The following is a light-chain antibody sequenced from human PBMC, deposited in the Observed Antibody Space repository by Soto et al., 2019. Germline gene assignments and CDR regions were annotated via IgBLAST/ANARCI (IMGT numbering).Light chain of an antibody. V-gene: IGKV3-20*01. CDR2: GAS. Sequence: EIVLTKIPGTLSLSPGGRATLSCRASQSVSRRLARYQHRPGQSPRLLISGASMRASGVPVRFSGSGSGTDFTLTISRLEPEDFAVYYCQQYGGSPITFGLGTRLEIK. J-gene: IGKJ5*01. CDR1: QSVSRR. CDR3: QQYGGSPIT.